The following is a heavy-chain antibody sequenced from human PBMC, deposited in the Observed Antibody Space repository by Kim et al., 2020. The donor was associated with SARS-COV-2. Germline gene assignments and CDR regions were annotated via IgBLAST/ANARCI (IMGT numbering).Heavy chain of an antibody. CDR2: INHSGST. D-gene: IGHD6-13*01. V-gene: IGHV4-34*01. CDR3: ARGPAWPRQLDYFDY. Sequence: SETLSLTCAVYGGSFSGYYWSWIRQPPGKGLEWIGEINHSGSTNYNPSLKSRVTISVDTSKNQFSLKLSSVTAADTAVYYCARGPAWPRQLDYFDYWGQGTLVTVSS. CDR1: GGSFSGYY. J-gene: IGHJ4*02.